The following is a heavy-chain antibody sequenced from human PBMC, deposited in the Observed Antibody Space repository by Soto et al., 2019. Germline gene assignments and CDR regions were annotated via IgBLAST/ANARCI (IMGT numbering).Heavy chain of an antibody. V-gene: IGHV4-61*01. CDR1: GGSVSSGSYY. CDR3: ARDGDYYDSSGYYGPGTYFDY. Sequence: SETLSLTCTVSGGSVSSGSYYWSWIRQPPGKGLEWIGYIYYSGSTNYNPSLKSRVTISVDTSKNQFSLKLSSVTAADTAVYYCARDGDYYDSSGYYGPGTYFDYWGQGTLVTVS. D-gene: IGHD3-22*01. CDR2: IYYSGST. J-gene: IGHJ4*02.